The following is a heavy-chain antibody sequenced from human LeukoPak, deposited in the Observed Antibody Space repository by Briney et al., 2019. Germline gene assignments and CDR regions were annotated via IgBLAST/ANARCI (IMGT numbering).Heavy chain of an antibody. CDR2: IYYSGST. D-gene: IGHD6-13*01. Sequence: PSETLSLTCTGSGGSISSYYWSWIRQPPGKGLEWIGYIYYSGSTNYNPSLKSRVTISVDTSKNQFSLKLSSVTAADTAVYYCASSSSWYGVGYFQHWGQGTLVTVSS. CDR3: ASSSSWYGVGYFQH. V-gene: IGHV4-59*01. CDR1: GGSISSYY. J-gene: IGHJ1*01.